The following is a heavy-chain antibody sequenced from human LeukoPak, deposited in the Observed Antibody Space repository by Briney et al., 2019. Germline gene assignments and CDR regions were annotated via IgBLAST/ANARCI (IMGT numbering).Heavy chain of an antibody. J-gene: IGHJ6*03. V-gene: IGHV3-30*02. D-gene: IGHD5-12*01. CDR1: GFTFTNYG. CDR3: AKDGSAFREYYMDV. CDR2: IRYDGSNK. Sequence: GGSLRLSCAASGFTFTNYGMHWVRQAPGKGLEWVSFIRYDGSNKYYADSVKGRFTTSRDTSKRMLYLQMSSLRAEDTAVYYCAKDGSAFREYYMDVWGKGTTVTVSS.